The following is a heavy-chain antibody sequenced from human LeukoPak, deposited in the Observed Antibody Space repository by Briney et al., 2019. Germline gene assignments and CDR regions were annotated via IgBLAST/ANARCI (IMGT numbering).Heavy chain of an antibody. CDR1: GYTFTSYA. CDR2: INAGNGNT. V-gene: IGHV1-3*03. Sequence: ASVKVSCKASGYTFTSYAMHWVRQAPGQRLEWMGWINAGNGNTKYSQEFQGGVTITRDTSASTAYMELSSLRSEDMAVYYCAREPRIAVAGRTYAFDIWGQGTMVTVSS. J-gene: IGHJ3*02. CDR3: AREPRIAVAGRTYAFDI. D-gene: IGHD6-19*01.